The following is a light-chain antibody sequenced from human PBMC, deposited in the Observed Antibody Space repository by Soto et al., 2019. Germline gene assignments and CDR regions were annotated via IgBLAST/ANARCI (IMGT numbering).Light chain of an antibody. V-gene: IGKV3D-20*02. CDR3: QQRYNWPIT. J-gene: IGKJ5*01. Sequence: EIVLTQSPGNLSLSPGERATLSCRASQSVSSSYLAWYQQKPGQAPRLLIYGASSRATGIPARFSGSGSGTDFTLTISSLEPEDFSVYYCQQRYNWPITFGQGTRLEIK. CDR2: GAS. CDR1: QSVSSSY.